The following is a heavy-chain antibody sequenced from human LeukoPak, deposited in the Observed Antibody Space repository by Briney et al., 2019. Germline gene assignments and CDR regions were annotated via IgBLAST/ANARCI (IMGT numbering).Heavy chain of an antibody. CDR3: ARQQQLTGPSEDDAFDI. V-gene: IGHV3-7*03. CDR1: GFTFSSYA. D-gene: IGHD6-13*01. J-gene: IGHJ3*02. CDR2: IKQDGSEK. Sequence: GGSLRLSCAASGFTFSSYAMSWVRQAPGKGLEWVANIKQDGSEKYYVDSVKGRFTISRDNAKNSLYLQMNSLRAEDTAVYYCARQQQLTGPSEDDAFDIWGQGTMVTVSS.